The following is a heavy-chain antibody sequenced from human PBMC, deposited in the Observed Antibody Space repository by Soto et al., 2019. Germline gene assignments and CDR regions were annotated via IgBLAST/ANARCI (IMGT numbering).Heavy chain of an antibody. J-gene: IGHJ6*02. CDR1: GFDFSNSW. CDR2: INSDGSST. CDR3: ARDKSYALAV. Sequence: EVQLVESGGGFVQPGGSLRLSCAASGFDFSNSWMHWVRQVPGKGLVWVSHINSDGSSTTYADSVKGRFTISRDNARPTVYLQLDSLRVEDTAVYYCARDKSYALAVWGQGTTVTVSS. V-gene: IGHV3-74*03. D-gene: IGHD4-17*01.